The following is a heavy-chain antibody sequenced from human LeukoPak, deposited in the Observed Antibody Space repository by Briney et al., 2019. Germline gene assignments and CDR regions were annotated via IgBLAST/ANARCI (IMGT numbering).Heavy chain of an antibody. CDR3: ARGSYYYDSGGNRDAFDI. CDR2: IYTSGST. J-gene: IGHJ3*02. Sequence: KPSETLSLTCAVSGDSISIYYCSWIRQPAGKGLEWIGRIYTSGSTNYNPSLKTRVSMSVDTSKNQFSLKLNSVTAADTAVYYCARGSYYYDSGGNRDAFDIWGQGTMVTVSS. V-gene: IGHV4-4*07. CDR1: GDSISIYY. D-gene: IGHD3-22*01.